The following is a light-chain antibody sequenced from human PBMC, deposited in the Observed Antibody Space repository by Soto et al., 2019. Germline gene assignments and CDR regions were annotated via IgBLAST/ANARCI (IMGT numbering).Light chain of an antibody. CDR3: QQYGVSPRT. Sequence: EIVLPQSPDTLSLSPGARSPLSGRASQSVSSSYLAWYQQRPGQAPRLLIYGASSRATGIPDRFSGSGSGTDFSLTISRLEPEDFAVYYCQQYGVSPRTFGQGTKVDIK. V-gene: IGKV3-20*01. J-gene: IGKJ1*01. CDR2: GAS. CDR1: QSVSSSY.